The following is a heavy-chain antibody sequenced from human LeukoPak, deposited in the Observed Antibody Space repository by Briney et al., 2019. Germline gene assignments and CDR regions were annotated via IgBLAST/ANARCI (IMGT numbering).Heavy chain of an antibody. V-gene: IGHV4-59*01. CDR1: SGSISSYY. J-gene: IGHJ4*02. Sequence: PSETLSLTCTVSSGSISSYYWSWIRQPPGKGLEWIGYIYYSGSTNYNPYLKSRVTISVDTSKNQISLKVSSVTAADTAVYYWSRTDTIRGVILLYDYWGQGTLVTVSS. CDR3: SRTDTIRGVILLYDY. D-gene: IGHD3-10*01. CDR2: IYYSGST.